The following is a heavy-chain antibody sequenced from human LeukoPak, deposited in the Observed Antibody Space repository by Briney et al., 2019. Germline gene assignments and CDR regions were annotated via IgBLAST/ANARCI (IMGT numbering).Heavy chain of an antibody. V-gene: IGHV3-43*02. CDR3: AKEGADIYYYYGMDV. J-gene: IGHJ6*02. CDR1: GLTFDDYA. Sequence: PGGSLRLSCAASGLTFDDYAMHWVRQAPGKGLEWVSLISGDGGSTYYADSVKGRFTISRDNSKNSLYLQMNSLRTEDTALYYCAKEGADIYYYYGMDVWGQGTTVTVSS. CDR2: ISGDGGST.